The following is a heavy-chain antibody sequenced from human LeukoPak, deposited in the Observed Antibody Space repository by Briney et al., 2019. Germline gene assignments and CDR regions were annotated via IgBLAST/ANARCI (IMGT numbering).Heavy chain of an antibody. J-gene: IGHJ4*02. CDR1: GFSFSNYG. V-gene: IGHV3-20*04. Sequence: GGSLRLSCAASGFSFSNYGMNWVRQAPGKGLEWVSGINWNGGSTGYADSVKGRFTISRDNAKNSLYLQMNSLRAEDTALYYCARDQYSGSYLWDYWGQGTLVTVSS. D-gene: IGHD1-26*01. CDR2: INWNGGST. CDR3: ARDQYSGSYLWDY.